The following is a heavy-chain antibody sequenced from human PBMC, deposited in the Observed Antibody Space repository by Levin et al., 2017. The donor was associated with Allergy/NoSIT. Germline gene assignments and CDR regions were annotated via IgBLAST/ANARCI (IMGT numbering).Heavy chain of an antibody. Sequence: EASVKVSCKASGYTFTSYYIHWVRQAPGQGLEWMAIINPSSGRITYAQKFQGRVTMTRDTSTSTVYMELNSLTSEDTAVYYCARDSTEVAGTGGAFDIWGQGTMVTVSS. D-gene: IGHD6-19*01. CDR2: INPSSGRI. V-gene: IGHV1-46*01. J-gene: IGHJ3*02. CDR1: GYTFTSYY. CDR3: ARDSTEVAGTGGAFDI.